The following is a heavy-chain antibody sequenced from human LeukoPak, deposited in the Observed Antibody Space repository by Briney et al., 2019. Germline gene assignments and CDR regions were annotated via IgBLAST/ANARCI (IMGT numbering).Heavy chain of an antibody. D-gene: IGHD3-10*01. J-gene: IGHJ6*03. CDR1: GGSISSNSYY. CDR2: IYYSGST. CDR3: ARGDSGYYGSGSYYKSFYYYYYMDV. V-gene: IGHV4-39*07. Sequence: SETLSLTCAVSGGSISSNSYYWGWIRQPPGEGLEWIGNIYYSGSTYYNPSLKSRVTISVDTSKNQFSLKLSSVTAADTAVYYCARGDSGYYGSGSYYKSFYYYYYMDVWGKGTTVTVSS.